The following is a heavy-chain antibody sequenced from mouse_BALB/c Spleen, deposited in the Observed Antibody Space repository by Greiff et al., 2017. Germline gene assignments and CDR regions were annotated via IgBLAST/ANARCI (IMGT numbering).Heavy chain of an antibody. V-gene: IGHV14-3*02. Sequence: EVQLQQSGAELVKPGASVKLSCTASGFNIKDTSMHWVKQRPEQGLEWIGRIDPANGNTKYDPKFQGKATITADTSSNTAYLQLSSLTSEDTAVYYCARGPAWFAYWGQGTLVTVSA. CDR1: GFNIKDTS. CDR3: ARGPAWFAY. CDR2: IDPANGNT. J-gene: IGHJ3*01.